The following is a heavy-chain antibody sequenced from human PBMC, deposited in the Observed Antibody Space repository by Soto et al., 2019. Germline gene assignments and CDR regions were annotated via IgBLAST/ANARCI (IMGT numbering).Heavy chain of an antibody. CDR1: RGSISSGTNY. V-gene: IGHV4-39*07. Sequence: SETLSLTCTVSRGSISSGTNYWAWIRQPPGKGLVWIANIYYSGSTNDNPSRKSRVTISVDTSNSQFSLKLSSVTAADTAVYYCARGLRSSGYSSGWSYYYYGMDVWGQGTTVTVSS. D-gene: IGHD6-19*01. CDR2: IYYSGST. J-gene: IGHJ6*02. CDR3: ARGLRSSGYSSGWSYYYYGMDV.